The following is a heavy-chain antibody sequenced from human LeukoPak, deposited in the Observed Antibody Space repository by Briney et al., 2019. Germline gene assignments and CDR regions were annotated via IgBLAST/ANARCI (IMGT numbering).Heavy chain of an antibody. J-gene: IGHJ3*02. CDR2: ISYDGRQN. CDR3: ARPYLEWFLDI. CDR1: GFTFSTYA. D-gene: IGHD3-3*01. Sequence: GGSLRLSCAASGFTFSTYAMNWVRQAPGKGLEWVAVISYDGRQNYYADSVKGRFTISRDNSKNTLYLQMNSLRAEDTAVYYCARPYLEWFLDIWGQGTMVTVSS. V-gene: IGHV3-30*04.